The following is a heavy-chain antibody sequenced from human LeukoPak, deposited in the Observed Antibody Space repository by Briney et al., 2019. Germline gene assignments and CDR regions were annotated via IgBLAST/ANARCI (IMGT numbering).Heavy chain of an antibody. CDR2: IYYSGST. D-gene: IGHD3-10*01. J-gene: IGHJ5*02. Sequence: SETLSLTCTVSGGSISSYYWNWVRQPPGKGLEWIGNIYYSGSTNYNPSLKSRVTISLDTSKFQFSLRLNSVTAADTAVYYCARADPNASGYFYRFNWFDPWGQGTLVTVSS. CDR1: GGSISSYY. V-gene: IGHV4-59*01. CDR3: ARADPNASGYFYRFNWFDP.